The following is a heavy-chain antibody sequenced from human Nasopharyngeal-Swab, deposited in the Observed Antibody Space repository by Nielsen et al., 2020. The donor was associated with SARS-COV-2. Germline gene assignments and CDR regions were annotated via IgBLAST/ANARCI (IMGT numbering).Heavy chain of an antibody. J-gene: IGHJ4*02. CDR1: RDSVSSNTAA. V-gene: IGHV6-1*01. D-gene: IGHD6-19*01. Sequence: SQTLSLTCALSRDSVSSNTAAWNWIRQSPSRGLEWLGRTYYRSMWNNDYAVSVRGRITINPDPSKNQFSLQLNSVTPEDTAVYYCARIAVAVSPVWGQGTLVTVSS. CDR3: ARIAVAVSPV. CDR2: TYYRSMWNN.